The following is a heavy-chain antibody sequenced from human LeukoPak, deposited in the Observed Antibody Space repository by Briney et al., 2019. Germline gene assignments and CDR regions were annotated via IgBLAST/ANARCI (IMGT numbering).Heavy chain of an antibody. CDR1: GGSISSGDYY. CDR3: ASGFGELRPLGY. J-gene: IGHJ4*02. V-gene: IGHV4-30-4*01. D-gene: IGHD3-10*01. Sequence: SETLSLTCTVSGGSISSGDYYWSWIRQPPGKGLEWIGYIYYSGSTYYNPSLKSRVTISVDTSKNQFSLKLSSVTAADTAVYYCASGFGELRPLGYWGQGTLVTVSS. CDR2: IYYSGST.